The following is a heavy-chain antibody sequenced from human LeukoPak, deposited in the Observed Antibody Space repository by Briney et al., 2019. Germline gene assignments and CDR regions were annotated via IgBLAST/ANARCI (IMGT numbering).Heavy chain of an antibody. D-gene: IGHD6-13*01. CDR2: IYPGDSDS. Sequence: GESLKISCKGSGYSFTNYWIGWVRQMPGKGLEWMGTIYPGDSDSRYSPSFQGQVTISVDKSISTAYLQWSSLKASDTAMYYCARLLRNIAAAVYYFDYWGQGTLVTVSS. J-gene: IGHJ4*02. CDR1: GYSFTNYW. V-gene: IGHV5-51*01. CDR3: ARLLRNIAAAVYYFDY.